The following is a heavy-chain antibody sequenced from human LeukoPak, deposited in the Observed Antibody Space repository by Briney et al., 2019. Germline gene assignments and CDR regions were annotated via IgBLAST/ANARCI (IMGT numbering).Heavy chain of an antibody. CDR1: GGSISSYY. CDR3: ARDRRITMVRGVIISWFDP. CDR2: IYTSGST. J-gene: IGHJ5*02. V-gene: IGHV4-4*07. Sequence: SETLSLTCTVSGGSISSYYWSWIRQPAGKGLEWIGRIYTSGSTNYNPSLKSRVTMSVDTSKNQFSLKLSSVTAADTAVYYCARDRRITMVRGVIISWFDPWGQGTLVTVSS. D-gene: IGHD3-10*01.